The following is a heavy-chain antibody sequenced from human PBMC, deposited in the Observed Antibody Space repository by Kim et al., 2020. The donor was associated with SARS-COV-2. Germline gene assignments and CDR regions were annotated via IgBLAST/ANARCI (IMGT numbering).Heavy chain of an antibody. V-gene: IGHV3-30*02. D-gene: IGHD3-22*01. Sequence: GGSLRLSCVVYGFRFSDYAMSWVRQAPGKGLDWLTIIAGDGMEKHYSPSVRGRFSISRDNSKRTLFLQMNDLRPDDTGVYFCVRGSAARPVDSPFFDFWGQGTLVTVSS. CDR3: VRGSAARPVDSPFFDF. J-gene: IGHJ4*02. CDR1: GFRFSDYA. CDR2: IAGDGMEK.